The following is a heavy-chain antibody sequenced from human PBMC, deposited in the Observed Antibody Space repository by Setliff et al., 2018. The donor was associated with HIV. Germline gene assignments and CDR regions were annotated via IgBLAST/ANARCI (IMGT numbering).Heavy chain of an antibody. CDR2: IYHVGRA. CDR1: NYSISSGHY. Sequence: KPSETLSLTCTISNYSISSGHYWGWIRQSPGKGLEWIGNIYHVGRAFYSPSLESRVPISVDTSKNQFSLRLTSVTAADTAVYYCARLLGRTVVVINAGFDYWGQGTLVTVSS. J-gene: IGHJ4*02. D-gene: IGHD2-15*01. CDR3: ARLLGRTVVVINAGFDY. V-gene: IGHV4-38-2*02.